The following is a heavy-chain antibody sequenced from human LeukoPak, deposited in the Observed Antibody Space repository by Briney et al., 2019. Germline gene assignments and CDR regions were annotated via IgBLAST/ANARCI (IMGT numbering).Heavy chain of an antibody. CDR3: AHGGRDGSSFDY. Sequence: SGPTLVKPTQTLTLTCTFSGFSLSTSGVGVGWIRQPPGKALEWLALIYWNDDKRYSPSLKSRLTITKDTSKNQVVLTMTNMDPVDTATYYCAHGGRDGSSFDYWGQGTLVTVSS. CDR1: GFSLSTSGVG. J-gene: IGHJ4*02. D-gene: IGHD5-24*01. CDR2: IYWNDDK. V-gene: IGHV2-5*01.